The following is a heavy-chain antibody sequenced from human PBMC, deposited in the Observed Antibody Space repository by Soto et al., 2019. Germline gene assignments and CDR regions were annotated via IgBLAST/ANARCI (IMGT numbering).Heavy chain of an antibody. J-gene: IGHJ4*02. CDR2: ISASNGNT. D-gene: IGHD3-22*01. CDR3: ASEPIDYNDGSGYYPLGY. Sequence: ASVKVSCKASGYTFTTYVFSWVLQAPGQVLECVGWISASNGNTHYSQKFQGRVTMTTDTSTSTAYMELRSLTSGDTAVYYCASEPIDYNDGSGYYPLGYWGQGTLVTVSS. V-gene: IGHV1-18*04. CDR1: GYTFTTYV.